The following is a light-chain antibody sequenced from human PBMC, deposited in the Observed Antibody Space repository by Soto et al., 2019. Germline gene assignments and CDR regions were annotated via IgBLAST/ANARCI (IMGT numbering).Light chain of an antibody. CDR3: CSYSGTVADV. J-gene: IGLJ1*01. CDR1: GGDVAAYNL. Sequence: QSVLTQPASVSGSPGQSITISCAGTGGDVAAYNLVSWYQQHAGKAPKLINCEVNTRPSVTSNRFSGSKSGDTASLTISALQADDEADYFCCSYSGTVADVFGTGTKLTVL. CDR2: EVN. V-gene: IGLV2-23*02.